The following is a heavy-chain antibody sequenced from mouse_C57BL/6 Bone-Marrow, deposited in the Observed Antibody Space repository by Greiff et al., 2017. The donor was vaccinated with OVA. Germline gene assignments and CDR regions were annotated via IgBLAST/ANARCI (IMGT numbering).Heavy chain of an antibody. J-gene: IGHJ3*01. Sequence: EVQLQQSGPGLAKPSQTLSLTCSVTGYSITSDYWNWLRKFPGNKLEYMGYISYSGSTYYNPSLKSRISITRDTSKNQYYLQLNSVTTEDTATYYCARSGGNPPGFAYWGQGTLVTVSA. V-gene: IGHV3-8*01. CDR1: GYSITSDY. CDR3: ARSGGNPPGFAY. CDR2: ISYSGST.